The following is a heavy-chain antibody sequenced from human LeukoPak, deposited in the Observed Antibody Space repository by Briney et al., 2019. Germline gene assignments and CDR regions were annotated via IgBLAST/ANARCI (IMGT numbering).Heavy chain of an antibody. J-gene: IGHJ6*02. V-gene: IGHV4-34*01. D-gene: IGHD2-15*01. CDR2: INHSGST. Sequence: PSETLSLTCAVYGGSFSGYYWSWIRQPPGKGLEWIGEINHSGSTNYNPSLKSRVTISVDTSKNQFSLKLSSVTAADTAVYYCARVVVVAAEANYYYGMDVWGQGTTVTVSS. CDR1: GGSFSGYY. CDR3: ARVVVVAAEANYYYGMDV.